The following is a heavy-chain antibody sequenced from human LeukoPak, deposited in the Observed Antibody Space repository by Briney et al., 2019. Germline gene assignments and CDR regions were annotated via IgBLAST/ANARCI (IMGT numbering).Heavy chain of an antibody. J-gene: IGHJ5*02. CDR2: INPNSGGT. Sequence: ASVKVSCEASGYTFTGYYMHWVRQAPGQGLEWMGWINPNSGGTYYAQKFQGRVSMTRDTSISTAYMELSSLRSEDTAVYYCARDSDYGFGFDPWGQGTLVTVSS. V-gene: IGHV1-2*02. CDR1: GYTFTGYY. D-gene: IGHD4-17*01. CDR3: ARDSDYGFGFDP.